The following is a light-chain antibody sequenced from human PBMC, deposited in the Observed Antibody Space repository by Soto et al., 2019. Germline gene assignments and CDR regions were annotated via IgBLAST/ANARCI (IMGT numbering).Light chain of an antibody. J-gene: IGKJ3*01. CDR3: QQYGTSPEVT. V-gene: IGKV3-20*01. Sequence: EIVLTQSPGTLSLSPGERATLSCRASQSVSSSYLAWYQQKPGQAPRLLIYGASSRDTGIPDRFSGSGSGTSFTLTISRLEPQDFAVYYCQQYGTSPEVTFGPGTKVDI. CDR1: QSVSSSY. CDR2: GAS.